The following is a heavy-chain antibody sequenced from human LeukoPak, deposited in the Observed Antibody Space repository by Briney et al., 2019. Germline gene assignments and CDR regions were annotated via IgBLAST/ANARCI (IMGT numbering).Heavy chain of an antibody. Sequence: GGSLRLSCGVSGFTFSNVWMTWVRQAPGKGLEWIGHIKTKTEGAATDYAAPVKGRFTISRDDSKNTLFLQMRSLTTEDTAIYYCALSVDTTMVFDYWGQGTVVTVSS. CDR3: ALSVDTTMVFDY. V-gene: IGHV3-15*01. J-gene: IGHJ4*02. CDR2: IKTKTEGAAT. D-gene: IGHD5-18*01. CDR1: GFTFSNVW.